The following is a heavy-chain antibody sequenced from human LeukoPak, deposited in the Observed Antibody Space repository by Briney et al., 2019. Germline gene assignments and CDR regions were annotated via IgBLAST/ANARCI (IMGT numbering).Heavy chain of an antibody. CDR2: INSDGSST. V-gene: IGHV3-74*01. CDR3: ATARGYYYHGLDV. CDR1: RFTFSSYW. D-gene: IGHD3-10*01. J-gene: IGHJ6*02. Sequence: RSGGSLRLSCAASRFTFSSYWMHWVRQAPGKGLVWVSRINSDGSSTSYADSVKGRFTISRDNAMNTLYLQMNSLRAEDTAVYYCATARGYYYHGLDVWGQGTTVTVSS.